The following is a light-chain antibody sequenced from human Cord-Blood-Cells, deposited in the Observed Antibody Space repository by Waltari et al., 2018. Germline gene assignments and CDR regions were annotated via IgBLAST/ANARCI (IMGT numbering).Light chain of an antibody. V-gene: IGLV2-23*01. Sequence: QSALTQPASVSGSPGQSITISCTGTSSDVGSYNLVSWDQQHPGKAPKLMIYEGSKRLSGVSKRFSGSKSGNTASLTISGLQAEDEADYYCCSYTGSSTYVFGTGTKVTVL. CDR2: EGS. CDR3: CSYTGSSTYV. J-gene: IGLJ1*01. CDR1: SSDVGSYNL.